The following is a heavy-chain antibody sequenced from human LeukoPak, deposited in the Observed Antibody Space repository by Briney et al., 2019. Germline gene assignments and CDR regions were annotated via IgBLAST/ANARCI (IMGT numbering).Heavy chain of an antibody. CDR2: IYTSGST. Sequence: SETLSLTCTVSGGSISSGSYYWSWIRQPAGKGLEWIVRIYTSGSTNYNPSLKSRVTISVDTSKNQFSLKLSSVTAADTAVYYCARETSQKGAHYMDVWGKGTTVTISS. J-gene: IGHJ6*03. CDR3: ARETSQKGAHYMDV. CDR1: GGSISSGSYY. D-gene: IGHD3-16*01. V-gene: IGHV4-61*02.